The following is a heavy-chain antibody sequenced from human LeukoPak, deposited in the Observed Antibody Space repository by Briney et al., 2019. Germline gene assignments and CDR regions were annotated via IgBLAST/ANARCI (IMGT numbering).Heavy chain of an antibody. CDR3: ARRDSGYHGSGSYLAY. D-gene: IGHD3-10*01. V-gene: IGHV3-23*01. CDR2: VSGSGGST. Sequence: GGSLRLSCAASGFTFSSYSMNWVRQAPGKGLEWVSAVSGSGGSTYYADSVRGRFTISRDNSKNTLYLQMNSLRAEDTAIYYCARRDSGYHGSGSYLAYWGQGTLVTVSS. J-gene: IGHJ4*02. CDR1: GFTFSSYS.